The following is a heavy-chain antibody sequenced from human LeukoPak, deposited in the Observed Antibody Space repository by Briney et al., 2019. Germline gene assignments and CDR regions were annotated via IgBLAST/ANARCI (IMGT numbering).Heavy chain of an antibody. Sequence: SSETLSLTCAVYGGSFSGYYWSWIRQPPGKGLEWIGEINHSGSTNYNPSLKSRVTISVDTSKNQFSLKLSSVTAADTAVYYCARGYCSGGSCYSYYYYNYMDVWGKGTTVTVSS. J-gene: IGHJ6*03. CDR3: ARGYCSGGSCYSYYYYNYMDV. CDR1: GGSFSGYY. D-gene: IGHD2-15*01. CDR2: INHSGST. V-gene: IGHV4-34*01.